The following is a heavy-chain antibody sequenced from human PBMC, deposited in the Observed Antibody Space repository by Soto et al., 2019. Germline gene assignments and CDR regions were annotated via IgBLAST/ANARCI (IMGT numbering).Heavy chain of an antibody. CDR2: IVPVFGTG. CDR3: ARGGRIAASTLDH. CDR1: GDSFGSYA. V-gene: IGHV1-69*01. Sequence: QVQLVQSGAAVKKPGSSVKVSCKSSGDSFGSYAFSWLRQAPGQGLAWMGGIVPVFGTGNSVEKFRDRITITAEDSTSTVYMELSSLRSDDTAVYYCARGGRIAASTLDHWGQGTLVTVSS. J-gene: IGHJ4*02. D-gene: IGHD6-13*01.